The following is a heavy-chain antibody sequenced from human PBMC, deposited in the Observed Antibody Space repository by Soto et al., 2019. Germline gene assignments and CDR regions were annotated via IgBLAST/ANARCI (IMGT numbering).Heavy chain of an antibody. CDR2: INAGNGNT. V-gene: IGHV1-3*01. CDR3: ARGGSLYWYFDL. CDR1: GYTFTSYD. Sequence: ASVKVSCTASGYTFTSYDMHWVRQAPGQRLEWMGWINAGNGNTKYSQKFQGRVTITRDTSASTAYMELSSLRSEDTAVYYCARGGSLYWYFDLWGRGTLVTVSS. D-gene: IGHD1-26*01. J-gene: IGHJ2*01.